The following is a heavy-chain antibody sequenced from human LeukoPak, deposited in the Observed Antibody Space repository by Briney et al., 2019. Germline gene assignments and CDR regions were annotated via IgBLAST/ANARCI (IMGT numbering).Heavy chain of an antibody. Sequence: GASVKVSCKASGYTFTSYGISWVRRAPGQGLEWMGWISAYNGNTNYAQKLQGRVTMTTDTSTSTAYMELRSLRSDDTAVYYCAREVSSSWYGDRFDYWGQGTLVTVSS. D-gene: IGHD6-13*01. J-gene: IGHJ4*02. CDR2: ISAYNGNT. V-gene: IGHV1-18*01. CDR3: AREVSSSWYGDRFDY. CDR1: GYTFTSYG.